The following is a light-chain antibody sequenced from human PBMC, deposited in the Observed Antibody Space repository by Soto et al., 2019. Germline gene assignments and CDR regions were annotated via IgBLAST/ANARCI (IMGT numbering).Light chain of an antibody. CDR1: QSISRY. J-gene: IGKJ1*01. Sequence: DIQMTQSPSSLSASVGDRVTITCRASQSISRYLNWYQQKPGKAPKLLIYAASSLQSGVPSRFSGGGSGTDFTLTISSLQPEDFAIYHCQQSSSTPWTFGQGTKVDIK. V-gene: IGKV1-39*01. CDR2: AAS. CDR3: QQSSSTPWT.